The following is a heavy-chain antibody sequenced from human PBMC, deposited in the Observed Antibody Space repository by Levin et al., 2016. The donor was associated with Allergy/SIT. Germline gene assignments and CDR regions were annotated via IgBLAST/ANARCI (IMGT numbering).Heavy chain of an antibody. V-gene: IGHV3-48*02. CDR1: GFIFSDYT. J-gene: IGHJ2*01. CDR3: ARVNYDAWYFDL. D-gene: IGHD3-3*01. Sequence: GSLRLSCAVSGFIFSDYTMNWVRQAPGGGLEWVSYIGVSGTTYYADSVKGRFTISRDNAKNALSLQVNSLREEDTAIYYCARVNYDAWYFDLWGRGTLVTVSS. CDR2: IGVSGTT.